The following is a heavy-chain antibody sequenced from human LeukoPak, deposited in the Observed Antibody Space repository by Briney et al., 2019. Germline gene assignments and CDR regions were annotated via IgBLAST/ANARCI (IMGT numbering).Heavy chain of an antibody. CDR3: TTDRRDYDFWSGYFPGNFDY. D-gene: IGHD3-3*01. V-gene: IGHV3-15*01. CDR2: IKSKTDGGTT. Sequence: PGGSLRLSCAASGLTFSKSALTWVRQAPGKGLEWVGRIKSKTDGGTTDYAAPVKGRFTISRDDSKNTLYLQMNSLKTEDTAVYYCTTDRRDYDFWSGYFPGNFDYWGQGTLVTVSS. J-gene: IGHJ4*02. CDR1: GLTFSKSA.